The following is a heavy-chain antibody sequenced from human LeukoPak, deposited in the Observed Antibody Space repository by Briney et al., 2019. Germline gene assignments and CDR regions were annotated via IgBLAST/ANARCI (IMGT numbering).Heavy chain of an antibody. D-gene: IGHD6-13*01. V-gene: IGHV1-46*01. CDR3: ARGIAAAENWFDP. CDR2: INPSGGST. Sequence: ASVKVSCKASGYTFTSYYMHWVRQAPGQGLEWMGIINPSGGSTSYAQKFQGRVTMTRDTSISTAYMELSRLRSDDTAVYYCARGIAAAENWFDPWGQGTLVTVSS. J-gene: IGHJ5*02. CDR1: GYTFTSYY.